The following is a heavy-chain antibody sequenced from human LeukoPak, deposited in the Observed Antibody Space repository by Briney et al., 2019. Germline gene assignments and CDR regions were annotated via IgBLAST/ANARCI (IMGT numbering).Heavy chain of an antibody. V-gene: IGHV3-21*01. CDR3: ARVYDSSGYYSDY. CDR2: FSSSSTYI. J-gene: IGHJ4*02. D-gene: IGHD3-22*01. Sequence: GGSLRLSCAASGFTFSSYSMNWVRQAPGKGLEWVSSFSSSSTYIYYADSVKGRFTVSRDNAKNSLYLQMNSLRAEDAAVYYCARVYDSSGYYSDYWGQGTLVTVSS. CDR1: GFTFSSYS.